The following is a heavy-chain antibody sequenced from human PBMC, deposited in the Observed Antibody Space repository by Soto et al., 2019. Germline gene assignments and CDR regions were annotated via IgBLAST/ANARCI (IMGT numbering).Heavy chain of an antibody. CDR2: INPNGGST. V-gene: IGHV1-46*03. CDR3: AREQGPRPGGGGTEPLDI. CDR1: GYSFTSQY. Sequence: QVQLVQSGAEVKKPGASVKISCEASGYSFTSQYVHWVRQAPGQGLEWMGIINPNGGSTTYAQKCQGRLTMTRETPTMKVQMGRSSLTSEGTALYYCAREQGPRPGGGGTEPLDIWGQGTMVTVAS. J-gene: IGHJ3*02. D-gene: IGHD3-16*01.